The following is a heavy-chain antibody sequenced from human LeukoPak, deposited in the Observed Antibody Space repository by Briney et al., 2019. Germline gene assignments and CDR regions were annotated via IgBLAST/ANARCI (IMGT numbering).Heavy chain of an antibody. V-gene: IGHV3-11*01. CDR1: GFTFSDYY. CDR3: ASSYDDSSGYYRSRYHGMDV. D-gene: IGHD3-22*01. Sequence: GGSLRLSCAASGFTFSDYYMSWIRQAPGKGLEWVSYISSSGSTIYYADSVKGRFTISRDNAKNSLYLQMNSLRAEDTAVYYCASSYDDSSGYYRSRYHGMDVWGQGTTVTVSS. J-gene: IGHJ6*02. CDR2: ISSSGSTI.